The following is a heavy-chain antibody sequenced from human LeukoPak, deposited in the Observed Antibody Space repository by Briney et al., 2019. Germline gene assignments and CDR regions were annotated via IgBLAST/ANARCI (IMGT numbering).Heavy chain of an antibody. CDR3: ARVGTDMVLDY. CDR2: IYSGGST. CDR1: GVTVSSNY. D-gene: IGHD5-18*01. J-gene: IGHJ4*02. V-gene: IGHV3-53*01. Sequence: PGGSLRLSCAASGVTVSSNYMSWVRQAPGKGLEWVSVIYSGGSTYYADSVKGRFTISRDNSKNTLYLQMNSLRAQDTAVYYCARVGTDMVLDYWGQGTLVTVSS.